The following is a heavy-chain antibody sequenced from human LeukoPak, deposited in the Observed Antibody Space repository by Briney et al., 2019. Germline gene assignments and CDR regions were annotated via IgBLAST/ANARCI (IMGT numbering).Heavy chain of an antibody. CDR2: ISGSGGST. V-gene: IGHV3-23*01. CDR1: GFTFSSYA. Sequence: PGGSLRLSCAASGFTFSSYAMSWVRQAPGKGLEWVPAISGSGGSTYYADSVKGRFTISRDNSKNTLYLQMDSLRAEDTAVYYCAKDRAGYFDWFDAFDIWGQGTMVTVSS. J-gene: IGHJ3*02. CDR3: AKDRAGYFDWFDAFDI. D-gene: IGHD3-9*01.